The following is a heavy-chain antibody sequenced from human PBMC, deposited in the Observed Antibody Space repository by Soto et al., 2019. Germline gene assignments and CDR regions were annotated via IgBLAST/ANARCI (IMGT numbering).Heavy chain of an antibody. CDR3: ARRLWSSSCFDY. V-gene: IGHV2-5*02. J-gene: IGHJ4*02. D-gene: IGHD6-13*01. CDR1: GFSLSTSAVG. CDR2: IYWDDDK. Sequence: QIALKESGPTLVKPTQTLTLTCTFSGFSLSTSAVGVGWIRQPPGKALEWLALIYWDDDKRYSPSLKSRLTITKDTSKNHVVLTMTNLDPVDTATYYCARRLWSSSCFDYWGQGTLVTVSS.